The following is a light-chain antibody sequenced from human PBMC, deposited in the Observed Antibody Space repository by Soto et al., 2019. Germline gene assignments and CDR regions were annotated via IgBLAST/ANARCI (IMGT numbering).Light chain of an antibody. V-gene: IGKV3D-20*02. CDR1: QTLSNSF. CDR2: DAY. CDR3: QQRHMWPIT. J-gene: IGKJ5*01. Sequence: EIVLTQSPGTLSLSPGERATLSCRASQTLSNSFIAWYQQKPGQAPRLLIYDAYNRATGIPPRFSGSGSGTDFTLTISSLEPEDSAVYYCQQRHMWPITFGQGTRLEI.